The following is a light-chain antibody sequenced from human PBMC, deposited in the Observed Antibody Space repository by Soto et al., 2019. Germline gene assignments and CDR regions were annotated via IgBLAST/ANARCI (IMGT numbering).Light chain of an antibody. Sequence: TQSPATLSVSPGEPVTLPCLASQSIRTNLAWYQHKPGQSPRLLIYGASNRATGFPARFSGSGSGTEFTLTISSLQSEDFAVYYCQQYNDNWPTFGQGTKVDIK. V-gene: IGKV3-15*01. CDR3: QQYNDNWPT. J-gene: IGKJ1*01. CDR1: QSIRTN. CDR2: GAS.